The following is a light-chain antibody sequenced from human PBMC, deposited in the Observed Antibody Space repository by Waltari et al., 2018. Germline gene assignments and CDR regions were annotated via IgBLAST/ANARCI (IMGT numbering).Light chain of an antibody. CDR1: GSNIGNNF. J-gene: IGLJ2*01. CDR2: DNN. Sequence: QSVLTQPPSVSAAAGQKVTISRSGSGSNIGNNFVSWYQQLPGTAPKLLIFDNNKRPSGIPDRFSGSKSGSSATLGIAGLQTGDEAEYYCGTWDSDLSVVFGGGTRLTVL. V-gene: IGLV1-51*01. CDR3: GTWDSDLSVV.